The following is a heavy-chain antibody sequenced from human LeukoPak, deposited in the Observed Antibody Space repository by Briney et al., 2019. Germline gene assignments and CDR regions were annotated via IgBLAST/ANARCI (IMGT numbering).Heavy chain of an antibody. J-gene: IGHJ4*02. CDR1: GYTLTELS. Sequence: ASVKVSCKVSGYTLTELSMHWVRQAPGKGLEWMGGFDPEDGETIYAQKFQGRVTMTEDTSTDTAYMELSSLRSEETAVYYCATVAITMVRGASPLDYWGQGTLVTVSS. CDR2: FDPEDGET. D-gene: IGHD3-10*01. CDR3: ATVAITMVRGASPLDY. V-gene: IGHV1-24*01.